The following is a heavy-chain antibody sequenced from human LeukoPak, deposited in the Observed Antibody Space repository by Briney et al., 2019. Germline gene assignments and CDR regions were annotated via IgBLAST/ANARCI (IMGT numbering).Heavy chain of an antibody. V-gene: IGHV4-39*07. J-gene: IGHJ4*02. CDR2: IYYSGNT. CDR1: GGSISSYY. CDR3: ARKIAATWYFDY. D-gene: IGHD2-21*01. Sequence: PSETLSLTCTVSGGSISSYYWGWIRQPPGTGLEWIGTIYYSGNTYYNPSLKSRVTISVDTSKNQFSLKLNSVTAADTAVYYCARKIAATWYFDYWGQGTLVTVSS.